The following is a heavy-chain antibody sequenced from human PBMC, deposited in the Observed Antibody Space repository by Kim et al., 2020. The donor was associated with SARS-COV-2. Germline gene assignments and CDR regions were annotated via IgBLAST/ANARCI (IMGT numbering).Heavy chain of an antibody. D-gene: IGHD2-15*01. CDR3: LLLPTVGSCSGGGCPDS. V-gene: IGHV3-72*01. Sequence: GGSLRLSCAASGFTFSDYYIDWVRQAPGKGLEWVGRSRNKAKSYSTDYAASVKGRFTISRDESKNSLSLQMNTLKTEDTAVYYCLLLPTVGSCSGGGCPDSRGQGTLVTVSS. CDR2: SRNKAKSYST. J-gene: IGHJ1*01. CDR1: GFTFSDYY.